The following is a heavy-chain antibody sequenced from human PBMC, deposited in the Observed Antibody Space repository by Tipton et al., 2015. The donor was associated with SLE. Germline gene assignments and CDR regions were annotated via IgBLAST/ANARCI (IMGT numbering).Heavy chain of an antibody. CDR2: IYYSGST. CDR1: GGSISSYY. CDR3: ARGPSTDI. J-gene: IGHJ3*02. V-gene: IGHV4-59*12. Sequence: LRLSCTVSGGSISSYYWSWIRQPPGKGLEWIGYIYYSGSTNYNPSLKSRVTISVDTSKNQFSLKLSSVTAADTAVYYCARGPSTDIWGQGTMVTVSS.